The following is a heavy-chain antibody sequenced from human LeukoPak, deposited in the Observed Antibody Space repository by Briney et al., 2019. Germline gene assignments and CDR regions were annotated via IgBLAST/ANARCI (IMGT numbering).Heavy chain of an antibody. Sequence: SETLSLTCTVSGVSISSYYWSWIRQPPGKGLEWIGYTYHSGSTNYNPSLKSRVTISVDTSKNQFSLKLSSVTAADTAVYYCARGDITIFGGYGMDVWGQGTTVTVSS. D-gene: IGHD3-3*01. CDR2: TYHSGST. J-gene: IGHJ6*02. CDR3: ARGDITIFGGYGMDV. CDR1: GVSISSYY. V-gene: IGHV4-59*01.